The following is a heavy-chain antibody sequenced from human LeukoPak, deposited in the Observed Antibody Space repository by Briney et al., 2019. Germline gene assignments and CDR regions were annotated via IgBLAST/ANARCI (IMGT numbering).Heavy chain of an antibody. D-gene: IGHD1-26*01. CDR3: AKTEKYSGRVFDC. J-gene: IGHJ4*02. Sequence: GGSLRLSCAASGFTFSSYEMNWVRQAPGKGLEWVSYISSSGSTIYYADSVKGRFTISRDNAKNSLYLQMNSLRAEDTAVYYCAKTEKYSGRVFDCWGQGTLVTVSS. CDR2: ISSSGSTI. CDR1: GFTFSSYE. V-gene: IGHV3-48*03.